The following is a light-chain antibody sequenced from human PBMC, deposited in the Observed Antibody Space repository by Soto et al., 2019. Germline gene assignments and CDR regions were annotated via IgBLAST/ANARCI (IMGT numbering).Light chain of an antibody. V-gene: IGKV3D-15*01. CDR3: QQYGSLSWT. Sequence: EIVMTQSPATLSVSPVGRATLSCMASQSISDTLAWYQQKPGQAPRLLIHGASNRATGIPARFSGSGSGTDFTLTISSLEPEDFAVYYCQQYGSLSWTFGQGTKVDIK. CDR1: QSISDT. CDR2: GAS. J-gene: IGKJ1*01.